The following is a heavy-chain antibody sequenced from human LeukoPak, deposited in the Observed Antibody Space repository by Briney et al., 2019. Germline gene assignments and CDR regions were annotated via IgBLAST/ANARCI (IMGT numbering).Heavy chain of an antibody. D-gene: IGHD3-22*01. CDR1: GYTFTNYW. Sequence: PGESLKISCEAPGYTFTNYWIGWVRQIPGKGLEWIGIIYPDDSDTEYSPSFQGHVTISADKSSSTAYLQWTSLKPADTAMYYCARLEPPYDSSGYPGYWGQGTLVTVSS. CDR3: ARLEPPYDSSGYPGY. V-gene: IGHV5-51*01. CDR2: IYPDDSDT. J-gene: IGHJ4*02.